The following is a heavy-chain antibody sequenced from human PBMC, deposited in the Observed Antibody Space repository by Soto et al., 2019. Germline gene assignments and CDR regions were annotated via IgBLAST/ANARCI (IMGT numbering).Heavy chain of an antibody. J-gene: IGHJ6*02. Sequence: QVQLVQSGAEVKKPGASVKVSCKASGYTFTSYDINWVRQATGQGLEWMGWMNPNSGNTGYAQKFQGRVTMTRNTSISTAYMELRSLRSEDTAVYYCARGPQYCSSTSCYSLSYYGMDVWGQGTTVTVSS. V-gene: IGHV1-8*01. D-gene: IGHD2-2*01. CDR3: ARGPQYCSSTSCYSLSYYGMDV. CDR1: GYTFTSYD. CDR2: MNPNSGNT.